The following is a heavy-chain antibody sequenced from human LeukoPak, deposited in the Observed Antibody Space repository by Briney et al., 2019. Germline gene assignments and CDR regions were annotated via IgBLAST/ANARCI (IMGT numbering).Heavy chain of an antibody. V-gene: IGHV3-33*01. J-gene: IGHJ4*02. CDR3: ARAPYVDTAMVYLDY. CDR2: IWYDGSNK. D-gene: IGHD5-18*01. CDR1: GFTFSSYG. Sequence: QPGGSLRLSCAASGFTFSSYGMHWVRQAPGKGLEWVAVIWYDGSNKYYADSVKGRFTISRDNSKNTLYLQMNSLRAEDTAVYYCARAPYVDTAMVYLDYWGQGTLVTVSS.